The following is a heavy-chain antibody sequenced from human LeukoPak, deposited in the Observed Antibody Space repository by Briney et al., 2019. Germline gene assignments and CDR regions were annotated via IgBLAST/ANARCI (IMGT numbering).Heavy chain of an antibody. CDR1: GGSISSGDYY. J-gene: IGHJ4*02. D-gene: IGHD2-15*01. CDR2: IYYSGST. Sequence: SETLSLTCTVSGGSISSGDYYWSWIRQPPGKGLEWIGYIYYSGSTYHNPALKSRVSMSVDTSKNQFSLKLSSVTAADTAVYYCARGLSAIVYWGQGTLVTVSS. CDR3: ARGLSAIVY. V-gene: IGHV4-30-4*01.